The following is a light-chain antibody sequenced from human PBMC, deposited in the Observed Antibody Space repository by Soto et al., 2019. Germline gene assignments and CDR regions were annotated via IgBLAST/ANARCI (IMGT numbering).Light chain of an antibody. CDR1: QSVSRY. CDR2: DAS. V-gene: IGKV3-11*01. CDR3: QQRSNWLT. Sequence: EIVLTQSPATLSLSPGERATLSCRASQSVSRYLAWYQQKPGQAPGLLIYDASNRASGIPARFSGSGSGTNFTLTISSLEPEDFAVYYCQQRSNWLTFGGGTKVDIK. J-gene: IGKJ4*01.